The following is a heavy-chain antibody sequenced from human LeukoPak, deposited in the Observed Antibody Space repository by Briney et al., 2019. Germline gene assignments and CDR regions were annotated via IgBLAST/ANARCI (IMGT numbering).Heavy chain of an antibody. CDR3: VRGKANYGSGSDV. CDR1: DFTFSNYR. Sequence: GGSLRLSCAASDFTFSNYRMNWVRQAPGKGLEWVSSISSSSSYIYYADSVKGRFTISRDNARNSLYLQMNSLRAEDTAVYYCVRGKANYGSGSDVWDKGTTVTVSS. V-gene: IGHV3-21*01. J-gene: IGHJ6*04. CDR2: ISSSSSYI. D-gene: IGHD3-10*01.